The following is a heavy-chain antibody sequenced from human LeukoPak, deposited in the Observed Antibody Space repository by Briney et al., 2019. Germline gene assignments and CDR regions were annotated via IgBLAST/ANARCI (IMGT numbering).Heavy chain of an antibody. V-gene: IGHV1-46*01. J-gene: IGHJ4*01. Sequence: GASVKVSCTASGYTFTNYYIHWVRQAPGQGLEWMGIINPSGGNTNYAQTFRGRVTMTRDTSTSTVYMELSSLRSEDTAVYYCVREPPNACYFAYWGHGTLVTVSP. CDR2: INPSGGNT. D-gene: IGHD4/OR15-4a*01. CDR3: VREPPNACYFAY. CDR1: GYTFTNYY.